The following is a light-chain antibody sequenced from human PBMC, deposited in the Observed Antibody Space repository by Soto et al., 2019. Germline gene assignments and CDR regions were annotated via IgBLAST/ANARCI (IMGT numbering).Light chain of an antibody. CDR1: QSVSGY. Sequence: MVLTQAAGTRALSAGESATLACRASQSVSGYLARYEQKPGQAARLLIYDACSRATGIPTRFSGSGSGTDFALTISSKEPEDHAFDYCQQRSNWPPSWTFGQGTKVDIK. CDR2: DAC. J-gene: IGKJ1*01. V-gene: IGKV3-11*01. CDR3: QQRSNWPPSWT.